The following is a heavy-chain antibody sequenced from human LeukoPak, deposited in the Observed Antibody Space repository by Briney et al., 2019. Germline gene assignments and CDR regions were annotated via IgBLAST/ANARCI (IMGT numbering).Heavy chain of an antibody. CDR1: GFTVSSNY. D-gene: IGHD3-22*01. CDR2: IYNGGTT. CDR3: ARMFYDGRGYYPFDY. J-gene: IGHJ4*02. V-gene: IGHV3-66*01. Sequence: PGGSLTLSCAASGFTVSSNYMSWVRQAPGKGLDWVSSIYNGGTTDYAASLKGRFTISGDNSKNTLSLQMNSLRAEDTAVYYCARMFYDGRGYYPFDYWGQGTLVTVSS.